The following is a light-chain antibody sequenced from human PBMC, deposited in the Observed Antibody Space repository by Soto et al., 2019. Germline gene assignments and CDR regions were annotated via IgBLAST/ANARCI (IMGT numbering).Light chain of an antibody. CDR2: EVS. CDR3: RSYTTTTRL. Sequence: QSALTQPAPVSGSPGQSITISCTGTSSDIGSNNYVSWFQQRPGKAPTLIIYEVSNRPSGVSNHFSGAKSGNTASLTISGLLPEDAAEYYCRSYTTTTRLFGGGTKMTVL. CDR1: SSDIGSNNY. J-gene: IGLJ3*02. V-gene: IGLV2-14*01.